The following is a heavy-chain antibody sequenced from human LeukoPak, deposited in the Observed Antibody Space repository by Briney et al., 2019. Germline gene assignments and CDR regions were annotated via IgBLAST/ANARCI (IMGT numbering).Heavy chain of an antibody. Sequence: GGSLRLSCAASGFTFSGYEMNWVRQAPGKGLEWVSYISSSGSTIYYADSVEGRFTISRDNAKNSLYLQMNSLRAEDTAVYYCARDGSDSSPFDYWGQGTLVTVSS. V-gene: IGHV3-48*03. J-gene: IGHJ4*02. CDR2: ISSSGSTI. D-gene: IGHD6-19*01. CDR3: ARDGSDSSPFDY. CDR1: GFTFSGYE.